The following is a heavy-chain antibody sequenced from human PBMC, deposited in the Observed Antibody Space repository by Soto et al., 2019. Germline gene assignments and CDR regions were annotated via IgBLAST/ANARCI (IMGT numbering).Heavy chain of an antibody. D-gene: IGHD2-21*02. J-gene: IGHJ4*02. CDR2: ISSSSSYT. Sequence: GGSLRLSCAASGFTFSDYYMSWIRQAPGKGLEWVSYISSSSSYTNYADSVKGRFTISRDNAKNSLYLQMNSLRAEDTAVYYCARARREGPYCGGDCYGHAVWDFDYWGQGTLVTVSS. CDR1: GFTFSDYY. V-gene: IGHV3-11*06. CDR3: ARARREGPYCGGDCYGHAVWDFDY.